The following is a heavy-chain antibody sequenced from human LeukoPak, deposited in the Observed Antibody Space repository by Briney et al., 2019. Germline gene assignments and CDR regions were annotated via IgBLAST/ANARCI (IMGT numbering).Heavy chain of an antibody. Sequence: SETLSLTCAVYGGSFSGYYWSWIRQPPGKGLEWIGEINHSGSTNYNPSLKSRVTISVDTSKNQFSLKLSSVTAADTAVYYCARTRYGVGLNWGQGTLVTVSS. CDR1: GGSFSGYY. J-gene: IGHJ4*02. V-gene: IGHV4-34*01. D-gene: IGHD4-17*01. CDR3: ARTRYGVGLN. CDR2: INHSGST.